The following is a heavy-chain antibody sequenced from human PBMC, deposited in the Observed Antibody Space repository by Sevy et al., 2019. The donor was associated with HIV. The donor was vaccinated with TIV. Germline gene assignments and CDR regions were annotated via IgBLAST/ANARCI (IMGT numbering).Heavy chain of an antibody. Sequence: ASVKVSCKASGGTFSSYAISWVRQAPGQGLEWMGGIIPIFGTANYAQKFQGRVTITADESTSTAYMGLSSLRSDDTAVDYCGRGVGGIAAADGAFDIWGQGTMVTVSS. CDR1: GGTFSSYA. D-gene: IGHD6-13*01. CDR3: GRGVGGIAAADGAFDI. J-gene: IGHJ3*02. CDR2: IIPIFGTA. V-gene: IGHV1-69*13.